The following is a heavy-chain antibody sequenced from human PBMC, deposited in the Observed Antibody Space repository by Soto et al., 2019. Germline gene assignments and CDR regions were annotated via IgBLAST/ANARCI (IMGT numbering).Heavy chain of an antibody. CDR3: VKHNWNNLGWFDP. CDR1: GFTFSNSA. D-gene: IGHD1-20*01. CDR2: ISGSNGDST. J-gene: IGHJ5*02. V-gene: IGHV3-23*01. Sequence: EVQLLESGGGLVQPGESLRLSCAASGFTFSNSAMTWVRQTPGKGLEWVSTISGSNGDSTYYADSVKGRFTISRDNSKNTLYLQMNSLRAEYTAVYNCVKHNWNNLGWFDPWGQGTLVTVSS.